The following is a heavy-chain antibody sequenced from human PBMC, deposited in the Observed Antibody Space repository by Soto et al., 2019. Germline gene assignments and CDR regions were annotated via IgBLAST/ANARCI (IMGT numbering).Heavy chain of an antibody. Sequence: QVQLQESGPGLVKPSQTLSLTCTVSGGSISSGGYYWSWIRQHPGKGLEWIVYIYYSGSTYYNPSLKSRVTISVDTSKNQFSLKLSSVTAADTAVYYCARIFTYYYGSGSYYNNWFDPWGQGTLVTVSS. CDR2: IYYSGST. CDR1: GGSISSGGYY. V-gene: IGHV4-31*03. CDR3: ARIFTYYYGSGSYYNNWFDP. D-gene: IGHD3-10*01. J-gene: IGHJ5*02.